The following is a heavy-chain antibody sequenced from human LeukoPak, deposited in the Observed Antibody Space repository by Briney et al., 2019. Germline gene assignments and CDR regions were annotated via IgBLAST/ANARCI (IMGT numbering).Heavy chain of an antibody. V-gene: IGHV1-69*06. CDR2: IIPKAATP. Sequence: SVKVSCKASGGTFTSYAISWVRQAPGEGLEWMGGIIPKAATPNYSQKFQGRVTISADKSTSTAYMELRSLRSDDTAVYYCAIVLPYFGYWGQGTLLTVSS. CDR3: AIVLPYFGY. CDR1: GGTFTSYA. D-gene: IGHD3-10*01. J-gene: IGHJ4*02.